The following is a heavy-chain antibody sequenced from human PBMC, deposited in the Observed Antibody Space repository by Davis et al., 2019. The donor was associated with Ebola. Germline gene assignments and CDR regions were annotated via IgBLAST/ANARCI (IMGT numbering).Heavy chain of an antibody. CDR1: GFSFSDYY. CDR3: TRRGDQYFFDY. V-gene: IGHV3-72*01. D-gene: IGHD2-2*01. Sequence: GESLKISCVVSGFSFSDYYMDWVRQAPGEGLEWVGRSKNEANSYTTEYAASVKGRFIISRDGSKNSLYLQMNSLKTEDTAVYYCTRRGDQYFFDYWGQGTLVTVSS. CDR2: SKNEANSYTT. J-gene: IGHJ4*02.